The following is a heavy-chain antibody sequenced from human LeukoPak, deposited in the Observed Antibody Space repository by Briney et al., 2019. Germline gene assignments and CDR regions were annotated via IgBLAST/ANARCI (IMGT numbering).Heavy chain of an antibody. CDR2: ISAYNANT. Sequence: GASVRVSCKASGYTFTSYGLNWVRQAPGQGLEWMGWISAYNANTNYAQKLQGRVTMTIDTSTSIAYTELRSLRSDDTAVYYCARDSLNYYYDSSGYYARLNWFDPWGQGTLVTVSS. CDR3: ARDSLNYYYDSSGYYARLNWFDP. D-gene: IGHD3-22*01. CDR1: GYTFTSYG. V-gene: IGHV1-18*01. J-gene: IGHJ5*02.